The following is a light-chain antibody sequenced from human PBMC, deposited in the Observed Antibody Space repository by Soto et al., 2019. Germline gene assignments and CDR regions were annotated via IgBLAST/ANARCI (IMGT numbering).Light chain of an antibody. CDR1: SSNIGKNY. CDR2: EDH. V-gene: IGLV1-51*02. Sequence: QSVLTQSPSVSAAPGQKVTISCSGGSSNIGKNYVSWYQHLPGTAPQLLIYEDHKRPSGIPDRFSGSKSATSATLGITGLQTGDEADYYCGTLDSSLNAGVFGGGTKLTVL. CDR3: GTLDSSLNAGV. J-gene: IGLJ3*02.